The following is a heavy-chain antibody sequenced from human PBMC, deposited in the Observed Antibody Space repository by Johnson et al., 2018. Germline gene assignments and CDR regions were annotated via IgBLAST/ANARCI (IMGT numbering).Heavy chain of an antibody. J-gene: IGHJ6*03. CDR1: GFTFSDYW. Sequence: VQLVESGGGLVQPGGSLRLSCGASGFTFSDYWMTWVRQAPGKGLEWVASIKKDGSEKYYVDSVKGRFTISRDNAKSSLSLQMDNLRAEDTGVYFCVGARSASSIHCYYYMDGWGKGTTVSVSS. CDR2: IKKDGSEK. V-gene: IGHV3-7*04. CDR3: VGARSASSIHCYYYMDG.